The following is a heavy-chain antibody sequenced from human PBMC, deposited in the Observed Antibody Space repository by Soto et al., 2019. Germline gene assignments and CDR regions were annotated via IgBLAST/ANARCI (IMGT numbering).Heavy chain of an antibody. CDR2: ISYDGSNK. D-gene: IGHD2-21*02. CDR1: GFTFSSYA. CDR3: AREGDVVVTANYFDY. J-gene: IGHJ4*02. Sequence: PGGSLRLSCAASGFTFSSYAMHWVRQAPGKGLEWVAVISYDGSNKYYADSVKGRFTISRDNSKNTLYLQMNSLRAEDTAVYYCAREGDVVVTANYFDYWGQGTLVTVSS. V-gene: IGHV3-30-3*01.